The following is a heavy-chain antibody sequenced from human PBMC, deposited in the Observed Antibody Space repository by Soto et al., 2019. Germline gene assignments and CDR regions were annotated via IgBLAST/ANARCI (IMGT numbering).Heavy chain of an antibody. CDR2: ISGNGGST. D-gene: IGHD6-6*01. CDR3: AKDRTFGPRLVRFAS. CDR1: GFTFSVYA. J-gene: IGHJ4*02. Sequence: EVQLLESGGGLVQPGGSLRLSCGASGFTFSVYAMTWVRQAPGKGLEWVSAISGNGGSTNYADSVKGRFTISRDNSKSTLHLQLNNLRLEDTAEYYGAKDRTFGPRLVRFASWGQGTLVTFSS. V-gene: IGHV3-23*01.